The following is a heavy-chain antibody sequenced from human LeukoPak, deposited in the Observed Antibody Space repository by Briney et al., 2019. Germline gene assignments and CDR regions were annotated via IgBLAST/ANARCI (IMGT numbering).Heavy chain of an antibody. V-gene: IGHV3-23*01. J-gene: IGHJ4*02. D-gene: IGHD3-9*01. CDR3: AKGVRYLDWWILDY. CDR1: GFTFSNYA. Sequence: GGSLRLSCAASGFTFSNYAMGGVRQAPGKGLEWVSGISGSDYAYYTDSVKGRFTISRDNSKNTLYLQMNTLRAEDTAVYYCAKGVRYLDWWILDYWGQGTLVPVSS. CDR2: ISGSDYA.